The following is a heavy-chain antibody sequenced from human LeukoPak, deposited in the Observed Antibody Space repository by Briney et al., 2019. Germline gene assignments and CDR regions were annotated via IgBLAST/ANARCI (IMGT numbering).Heavy chain of an antibody. CDR3: ATVGGAFDI. CDR2: IYTSGST. Sequence: SETLSLTCTVSGGSISSSSYYWGWIRQPPGKGLEWIGRIYTSGSTHYNPSLKSRVTMSVDRSKNQFSLNLTSVTAADTAVYYCATVGGAFDIWGQGTMVTVSS. J-gene: IGHJ3*02. D-gene: IGHD3-16*01. V-gene: IGHV4-61*05. CDR1: GGSISSSSYY.